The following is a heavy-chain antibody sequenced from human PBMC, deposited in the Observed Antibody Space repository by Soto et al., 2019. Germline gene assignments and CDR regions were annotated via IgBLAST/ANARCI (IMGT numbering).Heavy chain of an antibody. CDR2: ISGSGGST. V-gene: IGHV3-23*01. CDR1: GFTFSSYA. J-gene: IGHJ5*02. D-gene: IGHD4-4*01. Sequence: GGSLRLSCAASGFTFSSYAMSWVRQAPGKGLEWVSAISGSGGSTYYSDSVKGRFAISRDNSKNTLYLQMNSLRAEDTAVYYCAKDLDYSNYGWFDPWGQGTLVTVSS. CDR3: AKDLDYSNYGWFDP.